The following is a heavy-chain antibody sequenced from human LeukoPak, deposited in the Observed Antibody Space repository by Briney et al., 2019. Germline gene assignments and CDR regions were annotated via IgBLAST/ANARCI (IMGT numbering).Heavy chain of an antibody. Sequence: SGGSLRLSCAASGFTFSSYAMHWVRQAPGKGLEWVAVISYDGSNKYYADSVKGRFTISRDNSKNTLYLQMNSLRAEDTAVYYCARDWRGGYSYGYEGYMDVWGKGTTVTVSS. CDR1: GFTFSSYA. J-gene: IGHJ6*03. CDR2: ISYDGSNK. V-gene: IGHV3-30-3*01. CDR3: ARDWRGGYSYGYEGYMDV. D-gene: IGHD5-18*01.